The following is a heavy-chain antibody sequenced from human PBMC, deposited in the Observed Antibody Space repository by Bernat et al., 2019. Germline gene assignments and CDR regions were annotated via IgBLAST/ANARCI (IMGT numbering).Heavy chain of an antibody. CDR3: ARDLRYCSSTSCYGIAWFDP. D-gene: IGHD2-2*01. CDR1: GYTFTSYG. J-gene: IGHJ5*02. CDR2: ISAYNGNT. V-gene: IGHV1-18*01. Sequence: QVQLVQSGAEVKKPGASVKVSCKASGYTFTSYGISWVRHAPGQGLEWMGWISAYNGNTNYAQKLQGRVTMTTDTSTSTAYMELRSLRSDDTAVYYCARDLRYCSSTSCYGIAWFDPWGQGTLVTVSS.